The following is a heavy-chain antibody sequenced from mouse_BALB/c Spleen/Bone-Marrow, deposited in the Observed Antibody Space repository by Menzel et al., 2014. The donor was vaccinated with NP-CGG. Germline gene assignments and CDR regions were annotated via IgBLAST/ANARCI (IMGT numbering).Heavy chain of an antibody. J-gene: IGHJ2*01. V-gene: IGHV1-39*01. CDR2: IDPYYGGT. Sequence: HLVESGPELEKPGASVKISCKASGYSFTGYNMNWVKQSNGKSLEWIGNIDPYYGGTSYNQKFKGKATLTVDKSSSTAYMQLKSLTSNDAAVYYCATRYYGYDDYFDYWGQGTTLTVSS. CDR3: ATRYYGYDDYFDY. D-gene: IGHD2-2*01. CDR1: GYSFTGYN.